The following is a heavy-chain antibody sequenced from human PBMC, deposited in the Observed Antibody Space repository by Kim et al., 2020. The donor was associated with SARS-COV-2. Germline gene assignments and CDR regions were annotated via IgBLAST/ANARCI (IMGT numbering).Heavy chain of an antibody. J-gene: IGHJ4*02. D-gene: IGHD5-18*01. Sequence: SETLSLTCTVSGGSVSSGSYYWSWIRQPPGKGLEWIGYIYYSGSTNYNPSLKSRVTISVDTSKNQFSLKLSSVTAADTAVYYCARETRGYSYGPIEVLQETPAIYYFDYWGQGTLVTVSS. CDR1: GGSVSSGSYY. CDR2: IYYSGST. CDR3: ARETRGYSYGPIEVLQETPAIYYFDY. V-gene: IGHV4-61*01.